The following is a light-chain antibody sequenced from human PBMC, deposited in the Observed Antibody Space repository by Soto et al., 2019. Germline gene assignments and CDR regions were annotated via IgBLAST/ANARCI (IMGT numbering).Light chain of an antibody. CDR1: SSDVGAYDF. CDR2: DVT. CDR3: SSYTTRSTLV. V-gene: IGLV2-14*01. J-gene: IGLJ1*01. Sequence: QSVLTQPASVSGSPGQSITISCTGTSSDVGAYDFVSWYQHYPGKAPKLVTFDVTHRPPGISDRFPGSKSANTASLTISGLQAGDEAFYYCSSYTTRSTLVFGGGTKVTVL.